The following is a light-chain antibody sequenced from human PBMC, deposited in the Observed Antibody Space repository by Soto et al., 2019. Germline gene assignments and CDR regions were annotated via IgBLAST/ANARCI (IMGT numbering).Light chain of an antibody. CDR1: SSNIGKNY. J-gene: IGLJ1*01. CDR2: EDN. CDR3: GTWDSSLSVFV. V-gene: IGLV1-51*02. Sequence: QSVLTQPPSVSAAPGQKVTFSCSGSSSNIGKNYVSWYQQVPGTAPKLLIYEDNKRRSGIPDRFSGSKSGTSATLGITGLQTGDEADYYCGTWDSSLSVFVVGTGTKLTVL.